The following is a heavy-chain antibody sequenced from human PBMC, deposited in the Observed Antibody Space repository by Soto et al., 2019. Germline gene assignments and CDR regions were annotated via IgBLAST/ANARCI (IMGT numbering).Heavy chain of an antibody. D-gene: IGHD3-10*01. J-gene: IGHJ6*02. Sequence: SETLSLTCAVYGGSFSGYYWIWIRQPPGKGLEWIGEINHSGCTDYNPSLKSRVAISVDTSKNQFSLILSSVTAADTAVYYCARGLRITMVRGQYGMDVWGQGTTVTVSS. CDR1: GGSFSGYY. V-gene: IGHV4-34*01. CDR2: INHSGCT. CDR3: ARGLRITMVRGQYGMDV.